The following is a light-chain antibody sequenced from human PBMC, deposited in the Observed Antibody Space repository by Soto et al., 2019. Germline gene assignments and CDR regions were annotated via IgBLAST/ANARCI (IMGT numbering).Light chain of an antibody. Sequence: DVQMTQSPSSLSASVGDRVTITCRASRAISSSLAWYQQKPGKVPKLLIYVASTLHAGVQSRFSGSGSGTFFTLTINSLQPEDVATYYCQKYNSAPNTFGRGTRLEIK. V-gene: IGKV1-27*01. CDR3: QKYNSAPNT. J-gene: IGKJ2*01. CDR1: RAISSS. CDR2: VAS.